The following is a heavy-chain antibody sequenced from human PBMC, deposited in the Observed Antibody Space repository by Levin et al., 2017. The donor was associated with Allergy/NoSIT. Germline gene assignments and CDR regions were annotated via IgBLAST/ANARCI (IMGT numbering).Heavy chain of an antibody. CDR2: ISGSGGST. V-gene: IGHV3-23*01. J-gene: IGHJ4*02. CDR1: GFTFSTYA. D-gene: IGHD1-26*01. Sequence: PGGSLRLSCEVSGFTFSTYAMSWVRQAPGKGLQWVSRISGSGGSTYYVDSVKGRFTISRDNSKNTLYLQMNSLRGEDTAVYYCAKGHYSGNYLYFDYWGQGTLVTVSS. CDR3: AKGHYSGNYLYFDY.